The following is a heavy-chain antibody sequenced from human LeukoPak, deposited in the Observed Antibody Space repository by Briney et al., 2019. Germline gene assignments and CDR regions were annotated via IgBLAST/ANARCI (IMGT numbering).Heavy chain of an antibody. CDR3: ARRRGDLSYFDS. Sequence: PSETLSLTCTVSGDSISSSTYYWGWSRQPPGKGLEWIGSIYYSGSTYYNPSLKSRVTISVDTSKNQFSLKLSSVTAADTAVYYCARRRGDLSYFDSWGQGTLVTVSS. CDR2: IYYSGST. J-gene: IGHJ4*02. CDR1: GDSISSSTYY. V-gene: IGHV4-39*01. D-gene: IGHD4-17*01.